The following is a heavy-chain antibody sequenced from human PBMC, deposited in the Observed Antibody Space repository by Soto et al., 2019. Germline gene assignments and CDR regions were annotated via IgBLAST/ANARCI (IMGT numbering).Heavy chain of an antibody. Sequence: SFAASWFTVSSNYMSWVRQAPGKGLQWVSVIYSSGSTYYEDSVKGRFTISRDNPKNTLYLQMNSLRVEDTAVYYCARENSYPYFDFWGQGTQVTVSS. CDR1: WFTVSSNY. V-gene: IGHV3-53*01. CDR3: ARENSYPYFDF. J-gene: IGHJ4*02. D-gene: IGHD5-18*01. CDR2: IYSSGST.